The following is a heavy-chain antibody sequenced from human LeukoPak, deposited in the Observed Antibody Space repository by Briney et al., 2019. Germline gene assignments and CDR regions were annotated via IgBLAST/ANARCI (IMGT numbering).Heavy chain of an antibody. D-gene: IGHD3-10*01. Sequence: GGSLRLSCAASGFTFSSYWMSWVRQAPGKGLEWVANIKQDGSEKYYVDSVKGRFTISRDNAKNTLYLQMNSLRPEDTAVYYCAKDLMRDRWFGESWGQGTLVTVSS. CDR2: IKQDGSEK. V-gene: IGHV3-7*01. CDR1: GFTFSSYW. CDR3: AKDLMRDRWFGES. J-gene: IGHJ5*02.